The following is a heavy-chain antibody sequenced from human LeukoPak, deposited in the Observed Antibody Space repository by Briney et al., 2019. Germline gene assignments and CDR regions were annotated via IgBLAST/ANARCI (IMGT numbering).Heavy chain of an antibody. Sequence: GGSLRLSCAASGFTFNNYAMSWVRQAPGKGLEWVAAISGSGGSTYYADSVKGRFTISRDNSKSSLYPQMHSLRVGDTAVYYCAKDNEGGGYSGFDFGDLDYWGQGTLATVSS. V-gene: IGHV3-23*01. CDR1: GFTFNNYA. D-gene: IGHD5-12*01. J-gene: IGHJ4*02. CDR3: AKDNEGGGYSGFDFGDLDY. CDR2: ISGSGGST.